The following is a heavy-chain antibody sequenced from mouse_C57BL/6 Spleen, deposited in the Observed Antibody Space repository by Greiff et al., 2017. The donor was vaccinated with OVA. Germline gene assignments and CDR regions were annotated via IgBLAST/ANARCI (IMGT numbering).Heavy chain of an antibody. CDR2: IWSGGST. V-gene: IGHV2-2*01. Sequence: QVQLQQSGPGLEQPSQSLSITCTVSGFALTSYGVHWVRQSPGKGLEWLGVIWSGGSTDYNAAFISRLSISKDNSKSQVFFKMNSLQADDTAIYYCARKEGDYDYDEAWFAYWGQGTLVTVSA. CDR1: GFALTSYG. D-gene: IGHD2-4*01. CDR3: ARKEGDYDYDEAWFAY. J-gene: IGHJ3*01.